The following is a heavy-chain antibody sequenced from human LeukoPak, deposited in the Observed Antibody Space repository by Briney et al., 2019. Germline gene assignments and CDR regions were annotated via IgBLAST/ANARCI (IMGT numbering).Heavy chain of an antibody. CDR2: IFYTGRT. D-gene: IGHD5-24*01. Sequence: PSETLSLTCTVSGGSISNCNYYWGWVRQPPGKGLEWIGTIFYTGRTYYTPSLMSRVTISVDTSENQFSLRLSYVTAADTAMYFCMRHEEEDGYNAKPFDFWGQGTQVTVSS. CDR3: MRHEEEDGYNAKPFDF. CDR1: GGSISNCNYY. V-gene: IGHV4-39*01. J-gene: IGHJ4*02.